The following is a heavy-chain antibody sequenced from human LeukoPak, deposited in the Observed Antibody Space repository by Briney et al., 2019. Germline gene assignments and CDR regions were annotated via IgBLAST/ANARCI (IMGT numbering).Heavy chain of an antibody. CDR3: ARGLLNWNDGEYYFDY. CDR2: MNPNSGNT. V-gene: IGHV1-8*01. Sequence: ASVTVSCKASGYTFSSYDINWVRQATGQGLEWMGWMNPNSGNTGYAQKFQGRVTMTRNTSISTAYMELSSLRSEDTAVYYCARGLLNWNDGEYYFDYWGQGTLVTVSS. CDR1: GYTFSSYD. D-gene: IGHD1-20*01. J-gene: IGHJ4*02.